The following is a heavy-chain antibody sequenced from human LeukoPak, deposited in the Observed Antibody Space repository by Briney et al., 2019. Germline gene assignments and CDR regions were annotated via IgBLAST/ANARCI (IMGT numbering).Heavy chain of an antibody. CDR3: ASDRIWFGESTNEY. V-gene: IGHV4-34*01. J-gene: IGHJ4*02. D-gene: IGHD3-10*01. Sequence: SETLSLTCAVYGGSFSGYYWSWIRQPPGKGLEWIGEINHSGSTNYNPSLKSRVTISVDTSKNQFSLNLNSVTAADTAFYYCASDRIWFGESTNEYWGQGTLVTVSS. CDR1: GGSFSGYY. CDR2: INHSGST.